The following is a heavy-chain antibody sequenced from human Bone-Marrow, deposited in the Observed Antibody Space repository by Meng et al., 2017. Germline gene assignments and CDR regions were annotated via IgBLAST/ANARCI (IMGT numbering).Heavy chain of an antibody. CDR2: INHSGST. CDR1: GGSFSGFY. J-gene: IGHJ4*02. V-gene: IGHV4-34*01. D-gene: IGHD6-13*01. CDR3: AREAYSTSLSSATGFDY. Sequence: QVQLRQWGAGRVKPSETLSLTCAGYGGSFSGFYWNWFRQPPGKGLEWIAEINHSGSTNINPSLKSRVTILADTSKNQFSLKVRSVTAADTAVYYCAREAYSTSLSSATGFDYWGQG.